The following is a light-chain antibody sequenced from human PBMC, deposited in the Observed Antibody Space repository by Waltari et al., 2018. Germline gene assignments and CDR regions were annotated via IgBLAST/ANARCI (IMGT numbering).Light chain of an antibody. Sequence: QSALTQPASVSGSLGQAITLSCAGVYNYVSWHQQHPGNAPKLMIFDVSKRPSGVSNRFSGSRSGNTASLTISGLQAEDEANYFCSSYTSSSTYVFGTGTKVT. J-gene: IGLJ1*01. CDR3: SSYTSSSTYV. V-gene: IGLV2-14*03. CDR2: DVS. CDR1: VYNY.